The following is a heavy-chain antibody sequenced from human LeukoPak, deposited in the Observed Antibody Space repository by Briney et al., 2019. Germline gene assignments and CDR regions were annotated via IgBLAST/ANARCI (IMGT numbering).Heavy chain of an antibody. CDR1: GGTFSSYA. V-gene: IGHV1-69*06. CDR3: ARDRGWRSGYYFDY. J-gene: IGHJ4*02. Sequence: GASVKVSCKASGGTFSSYAISWVRQAPGQGLEWMGGITPIFGTANYAQKFQGRVTITADKSTSTAYMELSSLRSEDTAVYYCARDRGWRSGYYFDYWGQGTLVTVSS. CDR2: ITPIFGTA. D-gene: IGHD3-10*01.